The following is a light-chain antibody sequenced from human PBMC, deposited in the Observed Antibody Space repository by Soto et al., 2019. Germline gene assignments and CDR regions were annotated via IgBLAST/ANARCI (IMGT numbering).Light chain of an antibody. V-gene: IGLV2-18*02. J-gene: IGLJ1*01. CDR3: SSYTSSSTYG. Sequence: QSVLTQPPSGPGSPGQSVAISCTGTSSDVGNSNGVSWYHQPPGTAPKLIIYDVNNRPSGVPDRFSGSKSGNTASLTISGLQAEDEGYYYCSSYTSSSTYGCGTGIKVTVL. CDR1: SSDVGNSNG. CDR2: DVN.